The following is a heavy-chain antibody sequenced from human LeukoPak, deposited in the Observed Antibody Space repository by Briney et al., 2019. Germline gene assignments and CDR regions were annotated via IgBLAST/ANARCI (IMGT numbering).Heavy chain of an antibody. V-gene: IGHV3-66*01. CDR3: AREYSSGWGPSYYFDY. Sequence: GGSLRLSCAASGFTVSSNYMSWVRQAPGKGLEWVSVIYTSGSTSYADSVKGRFTISRDNAKNSLYLQMNSLRAEDTAVYYCAREYSSGWGPSYYFDYWGQGTLVTVSS. J-gene: IGHJ4*02. CDR1: GFTVSSNY. D-gene: IGHD6-19*01. CDR2: IYTSGST.